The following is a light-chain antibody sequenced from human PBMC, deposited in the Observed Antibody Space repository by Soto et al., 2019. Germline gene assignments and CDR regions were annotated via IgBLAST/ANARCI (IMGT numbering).Light chain of an antibody. Sequence: EIVMTQSPATLSVSPGERATLSCRASQSVSSNLAWYQQKPGQAPNLLIYDTSTRASGIPARFSGSGSGTDFTLTISSLQSEDFAVYYCQQYNNWPRTFGQGTKVEIK. J-gene: IGKJ1*01. V-gene: IGKV3-15*01. CDR1: QSVSSN. CDR3: QQYNNWPRT. CDR2: DTS.